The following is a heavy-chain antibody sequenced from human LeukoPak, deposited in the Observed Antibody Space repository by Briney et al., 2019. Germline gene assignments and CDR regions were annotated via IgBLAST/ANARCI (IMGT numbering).Heavy chain of an antibody. J-gene: IGHJ3*01. CDR1: GGSISSFY. D-gene: IGHD1-1*01. Sequence: SETLPLTCTVSGGSISSFYWSWIRQPPGKALEWIGYIYYSGSTTYNPSLKSRVTISLDTSKNQVSLKLTSVTAADTAVYYCAKSKSGTTVYAFDVWGQGTMVTVFS. V-gene: IGHV4-59*01. CDR2: IYYSGST. CDR3: AKSKSGTTVYAFDV.